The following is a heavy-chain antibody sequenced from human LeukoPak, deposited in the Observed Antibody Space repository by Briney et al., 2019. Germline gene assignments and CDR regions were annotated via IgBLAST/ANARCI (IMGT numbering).Heavy chain of an antibody. CDR2: ISAYNGNT. D-gene: IGHD3-10*01. V-gene: IGHV1-18*01. J-gene: IGHJ5*02. CDR3: ARVSFGEILGFWFDP. CDR1: GYIFTSYG. Sequence: ASVKVSCKASGYIFTSYGISWVRQAPGQGLEWMGWISAYNGNTNYAQKLQGRVTMTTDTSTSTAYMELRSLRSDDTAVYYCARVSFGEILGFWFDPWGQGTLVTVSS.